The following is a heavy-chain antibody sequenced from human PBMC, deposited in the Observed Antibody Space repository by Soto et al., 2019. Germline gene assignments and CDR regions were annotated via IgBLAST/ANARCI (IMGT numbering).Heavy chain of an antibody. D-gene: IGHD3-3*01. V-gene: IGHV3-30*18. CDR2: VSNDGINT. CDR3: AKDQAGDDDFLSGHDY. CDR1: GFTFSSHG. Sequence: QVQLVESGGGVVQPGRSLRLSCAASGFTFSSHGMHWVRQAPGKGLEWVAVVSNDGINTYYADSVKGRFTISRDNSKNTQYLQINSLRPEDTAVYYCAKDQAGDDDFLSGHDYWGQGTLVTVSS. J-gene: IGHJ4*02.